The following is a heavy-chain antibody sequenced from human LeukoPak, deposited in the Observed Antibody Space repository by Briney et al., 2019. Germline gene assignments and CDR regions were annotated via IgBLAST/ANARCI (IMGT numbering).Heavy chain of an antibody. Sequence: PGGSLRLSCAASGFTFSNYWMNWVRQAPGKGLEWVSAISGSGGSTYYADSVKGRFTISRDNSKNTLYLQMNSLRAEDTAVYYCAKADYDILTGISSFDYWGQGTLVTVSS. J-gene: IGHJ4*02. CDR3: AKADYDILTGISSFDY. D-gene: IGHD3-9*01. V-gene: IGHV3-23*01. CDR1: GFTFSNYW. CDR2: ISGSGGST.